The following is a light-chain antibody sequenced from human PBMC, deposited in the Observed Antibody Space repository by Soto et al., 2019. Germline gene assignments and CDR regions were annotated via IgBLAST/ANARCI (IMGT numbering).Light chain of an antibody. CDR3: QQYNNWPRT. V-gene: IGKV3-15*01. J-gene: IGKJ1*01. CDR1: QSVSSN. Sequence: EIAMTQSPATLSVSPGERATLSCRASQSVSSNLAWYQQKPGQAPRPLIYGASTRATGIPARFSGSGSGTEFTLTISSLQSEDFAVYYCQQYNNWPRTFGQGTKVDIK. CDR2: GAS.